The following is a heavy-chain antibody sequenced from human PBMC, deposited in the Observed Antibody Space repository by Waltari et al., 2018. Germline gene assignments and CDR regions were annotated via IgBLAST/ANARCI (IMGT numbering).Heavy chain of an antibody. J-gene: IGHJ4*02. V-gene: IGHV4-59*01. CDR1: GGSISSYS. CDR2: IYYRGST. CDR3: ARGQFYFDY. Sequence: QVQLQESGPGLVKPSETLSLTCTVSGGSISSYSWSWIRQPPGKGLEWIGYIYYRGSTNYNPSLKSRVTISVDTSKNQFSLKLSSVTAADTAVYYCARGQFYFDYWGQGTLVTVSS.